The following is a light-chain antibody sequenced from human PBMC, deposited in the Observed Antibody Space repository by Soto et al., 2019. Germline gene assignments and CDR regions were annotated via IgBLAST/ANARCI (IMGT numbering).Light chain of an antibody. CDR3: SSYTSRSTRVV. V-gene: IGLV2-14*01. J-gene: IGLJ2*01. CDR2: DVS. Sequence: QSALTQPASVSGAPGQSITISCTGTSSDVGGYNYVSWYQQHTGKAPKLMIYDVSNRPSGVSNRYSGSKSGNTAFLTISGLQAEDEADYYCSSYTSRSTRVVFGGGTKLTVL. CDR1: SSDVGGYNY.